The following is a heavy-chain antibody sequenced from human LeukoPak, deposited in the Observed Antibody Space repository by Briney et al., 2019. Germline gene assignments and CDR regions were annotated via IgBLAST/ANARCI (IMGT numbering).Heavy chain of an antibody. D-gene: IGHD5-18*01. CDR3: ARGGVTAMET. CDR1: GGSISSYY. J-gene: IGHJ4*02. CDR2: IYYSGST. Sequence: PSETLSLTCTVSGGSISSYYWSWIRQPPGKGLEWIGYIYYSGSTNYNPSLKSRVTISVDTSKNQFSLKLSSVTAADTAVYYCARGGVTAMETWGQGTLVTVSS. V-gene: IGHV4-59*01.